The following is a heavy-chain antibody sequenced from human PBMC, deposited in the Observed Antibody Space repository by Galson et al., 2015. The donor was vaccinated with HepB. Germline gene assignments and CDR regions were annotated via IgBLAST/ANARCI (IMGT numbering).Heavy chain of an antibody. Sequence: SVKVSCKASGFTFTGFYIRWVRQAPGQGLEWMGRINPNTGDTDYAQEFQGRLSITRDTSITTAYLDLTRLKSDDTAVYFCAREEGTISSSRIDYWGQGTLLTVSS. CDR2: INPNTGDT. J-gene: IGHJ4*02. CDR3: AREEGTISSSRIDY. V-gene: IGHV1-2*06. CDR1: GFTFTGFY. D-gene: IGHD2/OR15-2a*01.